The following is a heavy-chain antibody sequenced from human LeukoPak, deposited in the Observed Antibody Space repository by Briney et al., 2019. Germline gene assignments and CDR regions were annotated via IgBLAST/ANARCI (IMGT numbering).Heavy chain of an antibody. D-gene: IGHD3-22*01. CDR1: GGSISSYY. J-gene: IGHJ4*02. CDR2: IYYSGST. CDR3: ASSDSSGYTFDY. Sequence: SETLSLTCTVSGGSISSYYWSWIRQPPGKGLEWIGYIYYSGSTNYNPSLKSRVTISVDTSKNQFSLKLSSVTAADTAVYYCASSDSSGYTFDYWGQGTLVTVSS. V-gene: IGHV4-59*01.